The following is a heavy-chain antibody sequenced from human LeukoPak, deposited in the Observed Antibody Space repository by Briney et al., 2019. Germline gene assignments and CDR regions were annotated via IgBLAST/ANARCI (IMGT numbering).Heavy chain of an antibody. CDR2: IYYSGST. D-gene: IGHD2-2*01. CDR3: AREGARYCSSTSCYAPYYYYYMDV. V-gene: IGHV4-34*11. Sequence: SETLSLTCAVYGGSFSGYYWSWIRQPPGKGLEWIGYIYYSGSTNYNPSLKSRVTISVDTSKNQFSLKLSSVTAADTAVYYCAREGARYCSSTSCYAPYYYYYMDVWGKGTTVTVSS. J-gene: IGHJ6*03. CDR1: GGSFSGYY.